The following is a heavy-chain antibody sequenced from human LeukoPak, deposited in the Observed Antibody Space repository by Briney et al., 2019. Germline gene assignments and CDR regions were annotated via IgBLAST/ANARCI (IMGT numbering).Heavy chain of an antibody. V-gene: IGHV3-48*03. Sequence: PGGSLRLSCAASGFTFNIYEMNWVRQAREKGLEWISYISADRNVIYYADSVKGRFIISRDNAKNSLYLQMNSLRAEDTAVYYCAGSRYPEPQDLDYWGQGTLVSVSS. CDR1: GFTFNIYE. CDR3: AGSRYPEPQDLDY. CDR2: ISADRNVI. D-gene: IGHD1-14*01. J-gene: IGHJ4*02.